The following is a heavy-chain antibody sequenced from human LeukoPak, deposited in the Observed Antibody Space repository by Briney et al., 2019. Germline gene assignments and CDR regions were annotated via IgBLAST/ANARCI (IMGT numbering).Heavy chain of an antibody. V-gene: IGHV4-39*01. CDR1: GGSISSSSYY. CDR3: ARLPTITFFDY. D-gene: IGHD5-12*01. Sequence: PSETLSLTCTVSGGSISSSSYYWGWIRQPPGKGLEWIGSIHYSGSTNYNPSLKSRVTISVDTSKNQFSLKLSSVTAADTAVYYCARLPTITFFDYWGQGTLVTVSS. J-gene: IGHJ4*02. CDR2: IHYSGST.